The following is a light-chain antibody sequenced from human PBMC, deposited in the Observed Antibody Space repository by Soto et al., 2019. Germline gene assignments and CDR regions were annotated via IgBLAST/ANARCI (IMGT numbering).Light chain of an antibody. Sequence: EIVLTQSPGTLSLSPGERATLSCRASQSVSSDYLAWYQQKPGQAPRLLIYGTSSRATGIPDRFTGSGSGTDFTLTISRLEPEDFAVYYCQQYGSSPRMFDQGTKVEIK. CDR2: GTS. V-gene: IGKV3-20*01. J-gene: IGKJ1*01. CDR1: QSVSSDY. CDR3: QQYGSSPRM.